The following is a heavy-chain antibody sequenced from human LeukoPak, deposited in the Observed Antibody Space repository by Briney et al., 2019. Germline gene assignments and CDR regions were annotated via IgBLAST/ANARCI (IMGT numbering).Heavy chain of an antibody. Sequence: PGGSLRLSCAASGFTFSSYGMHWVRQAPGKGLEWVAVISYDGSNKYYADSVKGRFTISRDNSKNTLYLQMNSLRAEDTAVYYCAKAGGFYSSGWKGGFDYWGQGTLVTVSS. CDR1: GFTFSSYG. J-gene: IGHJ4*02. D-gene: IGHD6-19*01. CDR3: AKAGGFYSSGWKGGFDY. V-gene: IGHV3-30*18. CDR2: ISYDGSNK.